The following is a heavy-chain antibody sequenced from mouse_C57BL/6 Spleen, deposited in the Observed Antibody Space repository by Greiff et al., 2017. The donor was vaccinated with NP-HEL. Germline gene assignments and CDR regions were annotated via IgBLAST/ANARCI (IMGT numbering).Heavy chain of an antibody. CDR3: ARVGYYDYGDPMDY. CDR1: GFTFSDYY. CDR2: INYDGSST. J-gene: IGHJ4*01. D-gene: IGHD2-4*01. Sequence: EVMLVESEGGLVQPGSSMKLSCTASGFTFSDYYLAWVRQVPEKGLEWVANINYDGSSTYYLDSLKSRFIISRDNAKNILYLQMSSLKSEDTATYYCARVGYYDYGDPMDYWGQGTSVTVSS. V-gene: IGHV5-16*01.